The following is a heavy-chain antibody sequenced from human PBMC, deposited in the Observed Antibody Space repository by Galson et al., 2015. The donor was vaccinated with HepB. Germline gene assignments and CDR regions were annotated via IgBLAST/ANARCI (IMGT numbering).Heavy chain of an antibody. CDR3: TRVGHSKYGMDV. CDR2: IPGSLSPI. CDR1: GLSFSDYS. Sequence: SLRLSWAASGLSFSDYSINWVRQAPVKGLEWFSYIPGSLSPIYYADSVTGRFTISIDNAKKSVYLQMNSLRNEDPAVYYCTRVGHSKYGMDVWGQGTTVTVSS. V-gene: IGHV3-48*02. D-gene: IGHD1-26*01. J-gene: IGHJ6*02.